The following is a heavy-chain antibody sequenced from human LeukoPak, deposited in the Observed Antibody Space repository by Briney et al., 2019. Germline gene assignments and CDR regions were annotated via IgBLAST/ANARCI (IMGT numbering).Heavy chain of an antibody. D-gene: IGHD3-10*01. CDR3: ARALYGELRVDY. V-gene: IGHV4-59*01. CDR1: GGSISSYY. CDR2: IYYSGST. Sequence: SETLSLTCTVSGGSISSYYWSWIRQPPGKGLEWIGYIYYSGSTNYNPSLKSRVTISVDTSKNQFSLKLSSVTAADTAVHYCARALYGELRVDYWGQGTLVTVSS. J-gene: IGHJ4*02.